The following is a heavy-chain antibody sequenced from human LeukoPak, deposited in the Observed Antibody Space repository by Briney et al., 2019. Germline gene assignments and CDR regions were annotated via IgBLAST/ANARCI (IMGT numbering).Heavy chain of an antibody. D-gene: IGHD3-3*01. CDR1: GGSISSSFY. V-gene: IGHV4-39*01. CDR2: IYSSGTT. J-gene: IGHJ4*02. Sequence: PSETLSLTCTVSGGSISSSFYGAWIRQPPGKGLEWVETIYSSGTTYCKPSLKRRGTISVDTSENQFSLRLTSVTAADTAVYYCARVRQAVWSGYEGYDFDYWGQGILVTVSS. CDR3: ARVRQAVWSGYEGYDFDY.